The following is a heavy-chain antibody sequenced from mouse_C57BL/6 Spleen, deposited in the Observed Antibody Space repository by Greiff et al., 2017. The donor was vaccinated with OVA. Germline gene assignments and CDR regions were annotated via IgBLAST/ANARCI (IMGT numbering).Heavy chain of an antibody. CDR3: ARRRQYYYGSSHYAMDY. D-gene: IGHD1-1*01. J-gene: IGHJ4*01. Sequence: EVQLQQSGPELVKPGASVKMSCKASGYTFTDYNMHWVKQSHGKSLEWIGYINPNNGGTSYNQKFKGKAKLTVNKSSSTAYMERRSLTSEDSAVYYCARRRQYYYGSSHYAMDYWGQGTSVTVSS. V-gene: IGHV1-22*01. CDR2: INPNNGGT. CDR1: GYTFTDYN.